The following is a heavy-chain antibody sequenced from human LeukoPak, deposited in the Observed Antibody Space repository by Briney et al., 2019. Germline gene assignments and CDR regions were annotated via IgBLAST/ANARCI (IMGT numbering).Heavy chain of an antibody. CDR2: IYHSGST. CDR3: ASRRGGGSGFDY. D-gene: IGHD3-10*01. Sequence: SQTLSLTCAVSGGSISSGGYSWSWIRQPPGKGLEWIGYIYHSGSTYYNPSLKSRVTISVDRSKNQFSLKLSSVTAADTAVYYCASRRGGGSGFDYWGQGILVTVSS. V-gene: IGHV4-30-2*01. J-gene: IGHJ4*02. CDR1: GGSISSGGYS.